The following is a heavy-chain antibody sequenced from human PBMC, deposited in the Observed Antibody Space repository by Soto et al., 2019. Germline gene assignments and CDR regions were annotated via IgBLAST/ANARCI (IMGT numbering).Heavy chain of an antibody. V-gene: IGHV3-30-3*01. CDR1: GFTFRIYA. CDR2: ISYDGSNK. J-gene: IGHJ6*02. D-gene: IGHD2-15*01. Sequence: QVQLVESGGGVVQPGRSLRLSCAASGFTFRIYAMHWVRQAPGKGLECVAVISYDGSNKFYRDSVKGRFTMSRDNSKNALYLQINSLRYEHTAVYYCARGDREDIAVVIGARPGEYGVDVWGQGTTVTVSS. CDR3: ARGDREDIAVVIGARPGEYGVDV.